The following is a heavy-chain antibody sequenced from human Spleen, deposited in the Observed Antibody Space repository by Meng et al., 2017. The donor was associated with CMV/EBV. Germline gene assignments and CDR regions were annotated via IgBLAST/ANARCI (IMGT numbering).Heavy chain of an antibody. D-gene: IGHD6-13*01. CDR1: GYTFTGYY. Sequence: QGQLVQSGAEVKKPGASVKVSCKASGYTFTGYYMHWVRQAPGQGLEWMGWINPNSGGTNYAQKFQGRVTMTRDTSISTAYMELSRLRSDDTAVYYCATGIAAAGTPYYFDYWGQGTLVTVSS. CDR2: INPNSGGT. CDR3: ATGIAAAGTPYYFDY. V-gene: IGHV1-2*02. J-gene: IGHJ4*02.